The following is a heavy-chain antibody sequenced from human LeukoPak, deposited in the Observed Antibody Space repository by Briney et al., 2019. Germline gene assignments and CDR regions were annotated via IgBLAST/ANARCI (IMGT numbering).Heavy chain of an antibody. V-gene: IGHV4-59*01. CDR1: GGSISSYY. CDR2: IYYSGST. D-gene: IGHD3-22*01. Sequence: SETLSLTCTVSGGSISSYYWSWIRQPPGKGLEWIGYIYYSGSTNYNPSLKSRVTISVDTSKNQFSLKLSSVTAADTVVYYCARAKYYYDSSGYYYWGQGTLVTVSS. J-gene: IGHJ4*02. CDR3: ARAKYYYDSSGYYY.